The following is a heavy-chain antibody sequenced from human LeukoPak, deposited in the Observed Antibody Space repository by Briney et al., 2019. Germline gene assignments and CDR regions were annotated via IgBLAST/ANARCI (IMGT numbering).Heavy chain of an antibody. CDR2: INHSGST. D-gene: IGHD3-22*01. J-gene: IGHJ4*02. CDR3: ARGGGPYDTTDY. Sequence: PSETLSLTCAVYGGSFSGYYWSWIRQPPGKGLEWIGEINHSGSTNYNPSPKSRVTISVDTSKNQFSLKLSSVTAADTAVYYCARGGGPYDTTDYWGQGTLVTVSS. V-gene: IGHV4-34*01. CDR1: GGSFSGYY.